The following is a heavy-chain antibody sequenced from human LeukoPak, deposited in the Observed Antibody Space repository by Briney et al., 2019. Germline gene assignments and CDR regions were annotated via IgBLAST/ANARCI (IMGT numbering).Heavy chain of an antibody. CDR1: GFTFDDYG. CDR3: ARKVGATTLYYYYKDV. Sequence: GGSLRLSCAASGFTFDDYGMSWVRQAPGKGLEWVSGINWNGGSTGYADSVKGRFTISRDNAKNSLYLQMNSLRAEDTALYYCARKVGATTLYYYYKDVWGKGTTVTVSS. D-gene: IGHD1-26*01. V-gene: IGHV3-20*04. J-gene: IGHJ6*03. CDR2: INWNGGST.